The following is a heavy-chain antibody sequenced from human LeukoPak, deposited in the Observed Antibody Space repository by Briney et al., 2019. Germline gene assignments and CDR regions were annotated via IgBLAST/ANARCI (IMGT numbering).Heavy chain of an antibody. CDR3: TTGGSVIVAGTRAFDI. Sequence: GGSLRLSCAASGFSFSYTWMSRVRQAPGKGLEWVGRIKSEIDGGATDYAAPAQGRFTISRDDSQATLYLQMNSLKTEDTAVYYCTTGGSVIVAGTRAFDIWGQGTMVTVSS. D-gene: IGHD5-12*01. CDR1: GFSFSYTW. J-gene: IGHJ3*02. CDR2: IKSEIDGGAT. V-gene: IGHV3-15*07.